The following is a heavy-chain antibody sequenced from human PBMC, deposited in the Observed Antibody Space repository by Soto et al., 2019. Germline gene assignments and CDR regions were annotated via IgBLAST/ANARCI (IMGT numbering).Heavy chain of an antibody. V-gene: IGHV3-21*01. J-gene: IGHJ4*02. CDR2: ISSSSSYI. CDR1: GFTFSSYS. D-gene: IGHD5-12*01. Sequence: EVQLVESGGGLVKPGGSLRLSCAASGFTFSSYSMNWVRQAPGKGLEWVSSISSSSSYIYYADSVKGRFTISRDNAKNSLHLQMNSLRAENTAVYYCARVLSGGASAYWGQGPLVTVSS. CDR3: ARVLSGGASAY.